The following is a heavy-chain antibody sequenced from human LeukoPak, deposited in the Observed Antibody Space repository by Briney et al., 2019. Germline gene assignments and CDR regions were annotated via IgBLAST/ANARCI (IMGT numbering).Heavy chain of an antibody. CDR1: GGSFSGYY. J-gene: IGHJ4*02. CDR3: ARSLGRGITMVRGVIGVMDY. V-gene: IGHV4-34*01. D-gene: IGHD3-10*01. CDR2: INHSGST. Sequence: SETLSLTCAVYGGSFSGYYWSWIRQPPGRGLEWIGEINHSGSTNYNPSLKSRVTISVDTSKNQFSLKLSSVTAADAAVYYCARSLGRGITMVRGVIGVMDYWGQGTLVTVSS.